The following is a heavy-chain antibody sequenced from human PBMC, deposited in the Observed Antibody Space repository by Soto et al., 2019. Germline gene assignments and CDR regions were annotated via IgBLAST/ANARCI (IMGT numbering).Heavy chain of an antibody. D-gene: IGHD2-8*01. CDR3: ARGRYCTNGVCYAKAPESAFDY. CDR1: GYTFTSYC. Sequence: AASVKVSCKASGYTFTSYCISWVRQAPGQGLEWMGWISAYNGNTNYAQKLQGRVTMTTDTSTSTAYMELRSLRSDDTAVYYCARGRYCTNGVCYAKAPESAFDYWGQGTLVTVSS. V-gene: IGHV1-18*04. J-gene: IGHJ4*02. CDR2: ISAYNGNT.